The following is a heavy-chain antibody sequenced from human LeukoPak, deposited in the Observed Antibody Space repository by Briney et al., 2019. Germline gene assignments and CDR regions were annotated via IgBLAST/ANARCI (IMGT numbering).Heavy chain of an antibody. CDR3: ARHSRSAYTGYENAFDI. V-gene: IGHV4-30-2*01. Sequence: PSETLSLTCAVSGGSISSGGYSWSWIRQPPGKGLEWIGYIYHSGSTYYNPSLKSRVTISVDRSKNQFSLKLNSVTAADTGIYYCARHSRSAYTGYENAFDIWGQGTMVTVSS. CDR1: GGSISSGGYS. J-gene: IGHJ3*02. CDR2: IYHSGST. D-gene: IGHD5-12*01.